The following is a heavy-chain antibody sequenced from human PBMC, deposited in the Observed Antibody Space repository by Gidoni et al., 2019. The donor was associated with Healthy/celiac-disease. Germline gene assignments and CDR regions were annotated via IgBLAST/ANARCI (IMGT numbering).Heavy chain of an antibody. CDR2: INHSGST. CDR3: ARENIVVVVAATRCYFDY. V-gene: IGHV4-34*01. CDR1: GGSFSGYY. J-gene: IGHJ4*02. D-gene: IGHD2-15*01. Sequence: QVQLQQWGAGLLKPSETLSLTCAVYGGSFSGYYWSWIRQPPGKGLEWIGEINHSGSTNYNPSLKSRVTISVDTSKNQFSLKLSSVTAADTAVYYCARENIVVVVAATRCYFDYWGQGTLVTVSS.